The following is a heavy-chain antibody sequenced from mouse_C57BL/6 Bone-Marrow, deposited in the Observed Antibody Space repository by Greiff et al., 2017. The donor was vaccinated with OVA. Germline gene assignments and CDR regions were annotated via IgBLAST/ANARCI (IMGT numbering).Heavy chain of an antibody. J-gene: IGHJ3*01. V-gene: IGHV3-6*01. CDR3: ATDYYGSSYVGFAY. CDR1: GYSITSGYY. D-gene: IGHD1-1*01. CDR2: ISYDGSN. Sequence: EVKLLESGPGLVKPSQSLSLTCSVTGYSITSGYYWNWIRQFPGNKLEWMGYISYDGSNNYNPSLKNRISITRDTSKNQFFLKLNSVTTEDTATYYCATDYYGSSYVGFAYWGQGTLVTVSA.